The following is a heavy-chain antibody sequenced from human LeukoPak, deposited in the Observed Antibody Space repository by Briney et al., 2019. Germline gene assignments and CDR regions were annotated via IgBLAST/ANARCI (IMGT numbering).Heavy chain of an antibody. CDR2: INPNSGGT. CDR3: ARPLLWWPQVGYFDY. J-gene: IGHJ4*02. CDR1: GYTFTGYY. D-gene: IGHD4/OR15-4a*01. Sequence: GASVKVSCKASGYTFTGYYMHWVRQAPGQGPEWMGWINPNSGGTNYAQKFQGRVTMTRDTSISTAYMELSRLRSDDTAVYYCARPLLWWPQVGYFDYWGQGTLVTVSS. V-gene: IGHV1-2*02.